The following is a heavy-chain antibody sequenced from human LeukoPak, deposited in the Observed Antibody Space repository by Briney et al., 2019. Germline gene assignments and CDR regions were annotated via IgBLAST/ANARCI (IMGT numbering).Heavy chain of an antibody. J-gene: IGHJ6*02. D-gene: IGHD5-12*01. V-gene: IGHV3-30-3*01. CDR1: GFTFSSYA. Sequence: GGSLRLSCAASGFTFSSYAMHWVRQAPGKGLEWVAVISYDGSNKYYADSVKGRFTISRDNSKNTLYLQMNSLRAEDTAVYYYAGGYSGYDEYGMDVWGQGTTVTVSS. CDR2: ISYDGSNK. CDR3: AGGYSGYDEYGMDV.